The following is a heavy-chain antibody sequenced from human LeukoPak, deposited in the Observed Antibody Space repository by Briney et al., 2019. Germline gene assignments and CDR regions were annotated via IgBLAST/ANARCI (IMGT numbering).Heavy chain of an antibody. J-gene: IGHJ4*02. D-gene: IGHD6-13*01. V-gene: IGHV3-23*01. CDR3: AKRFEIAEEFDY. Sequence: PGGSLRLSCAASGFTFSSYAMSWVRQAPGKGLEWVSAISGGGGSTYYADSVKGRFTISRDNSKNTLYLQMNSLRAEDTAVYYCAKRFEIAEEFDYWGQGTLVTVSS. CDR2: ISGGGGST. CDR1: GFTFSSYA.